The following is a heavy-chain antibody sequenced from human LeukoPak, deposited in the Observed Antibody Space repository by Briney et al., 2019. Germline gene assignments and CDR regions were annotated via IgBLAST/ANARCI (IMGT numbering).Heavy chain of an antibody. V-gene: IGHV3-11*01. CDR2: ISSSGSTI. CDR1: GFTFSDYY. Sequence: LGGSLRLSCAASGFTFSDYYMSWIRQAPGKGLEWVSYISSSGSTIYYADSVKGRFTISRDNAKNSLYLQMNSLRAEDTAVYYCARDHVWNDAFDYWGQGTLVTVSS. CDR3: ARDHVWNDAFDY. J-gene: IGHJ4*02. D-gene: IGHD1-1*01.